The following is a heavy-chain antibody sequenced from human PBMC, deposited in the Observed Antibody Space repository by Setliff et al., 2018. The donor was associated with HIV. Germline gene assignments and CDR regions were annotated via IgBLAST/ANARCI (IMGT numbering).Heavy chain of an antibody. V-gene: IGHV4-38-2*02. Sequence: SETLSLTCTVSGYSISSGYYWGWIRQPPGKGLEWIGSIYHSGSTYYNPSLKSRVTISVDTSKDQFSLKLKSVTAADTAVYYCFLFYDDRSGFYWDWGQGTPVTVSS. J-gene: IGHJ4*02. CDR1: GYSISSGYY. D-gene: IGHD3-22*01. CDR3: FLFYDDRSGFYWD. CDR2: IYHSGST.